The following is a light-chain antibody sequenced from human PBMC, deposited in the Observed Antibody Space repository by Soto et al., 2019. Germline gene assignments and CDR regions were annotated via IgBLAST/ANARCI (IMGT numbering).Light chain of an antibody. CDR3: QQYGSSSWT. V-gene: IGKV3D-15*01. J-gene: IGKJ1*01. CDR1: QRISTN. CDR2: GAS. Sequence: EILMTQSPAPLSVSPGESATLSCRASQRISTNLAWYQHKRGQAPRLLIYGASTRATGIPARFSGSGSETEFTLTISRLEPEDFAVYYCQQYGSSSWTFGQGTKVDIK.